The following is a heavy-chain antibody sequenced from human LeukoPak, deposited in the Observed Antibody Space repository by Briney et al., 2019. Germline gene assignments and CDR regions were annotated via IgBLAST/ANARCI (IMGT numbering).Heavy chain of an antibody. Sequence: LVKVSCKASGGTFSSYAISWVRQAPGQGLEWMGRIIPILGIANYAQKFQGRVTITADKSTSTAYMELSSLRSEDTAVYYCARDPSSGWSEPDYWGQGTLVTVSS. CDR2: IIPILGIA. V-gene: IGHV1-69*04. CDR1: GGTFSSYA. J-gene: IGHJ4*02. D-gene: IGHD6-19*01. CDR3: ARDPSSGWSEPDY.